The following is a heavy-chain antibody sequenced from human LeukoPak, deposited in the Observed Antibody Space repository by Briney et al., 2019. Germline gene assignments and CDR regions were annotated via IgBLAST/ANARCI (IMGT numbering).Heavy chain of an antibody. CDR2: INHSGST. D-gene: IGHD3-10*01. Sequence: SETLSLTCAVYGGSFSGYYWSWIRQPPGKGLEWIGEINHSGSTNYNPSLKSRVTISVDTSKNQFSLKLSSVTAADTAVYYCARGVIYWFDPWGQGTPVTVSS. V-gene: IGHV4-34*01. CDR3: ARGVIYWFDP. CDR1: GGSFSGYY. J-gene: IGHJ5*02.